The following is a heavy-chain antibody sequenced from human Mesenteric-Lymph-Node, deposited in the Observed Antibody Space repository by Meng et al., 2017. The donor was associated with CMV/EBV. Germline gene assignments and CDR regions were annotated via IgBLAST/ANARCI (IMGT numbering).Heavy chain of an antibody. CDR1: GYRFTSYW. CDR3: ARLMRFGDSPSWADGFDI. D-gene: IGHD3-10*01. Sequence: GGSLRLSCEGSGYRFTSYWIGWVRQMPGKGLEWMGIIYPVDSDTRYSPSFQGQVSISAAKSITTAYLQWSSLKASDTAMYYCARLMRFGDSPSWADGFDIWGQGTMVTVSS. V-gene: IGHV5-51*01. J-gene: IGHJ3*02. CDR2: IYPVDSDT.